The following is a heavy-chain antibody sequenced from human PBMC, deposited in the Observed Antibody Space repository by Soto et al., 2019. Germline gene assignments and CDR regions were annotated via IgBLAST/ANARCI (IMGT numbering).Heavy chain of an antibody. Sequence: SLRLSCAASGFTFSSYSMNWVRQAPGKGLEWVSSISSSSSYIYYADSVKGRFTISRDNAKNSLYLQMNSLRAEDTAVYYCASGLGYCSGGSCYSRHYYYYMDVWGKGTTVTVSS. CDR1: GFTFSSYS. J-gene: IGHJ6*03. V-gene: IGHV3-21*01. D-gene: IGHD2-15*01. CDR3: ASGLGYCSGGSCYSRHYYYYMDV. CDR2: ISSSSSYI.